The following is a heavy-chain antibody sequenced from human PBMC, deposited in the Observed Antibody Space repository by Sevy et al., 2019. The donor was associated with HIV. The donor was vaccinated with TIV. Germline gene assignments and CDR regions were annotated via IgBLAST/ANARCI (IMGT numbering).Heavy chain of an antibody. J-gene: IGHJ3*02. CDR2: IYSGGST. Sequence: GGSLRLSCAASGFTVSSNYMSWVRQAPGKGLEWVSVIYSGGSTYDADSVKGRFTISRDNSKNTLYLQMNSLRAEDTAVYYCARVYSGGDAFDIWGQGTMVTVSS. CDR1: GFTVSSNY. CDR3: ARVYSGGDAFDI. V-gene: IGHV3-53*01. D-gene: IGHD5-12*01.